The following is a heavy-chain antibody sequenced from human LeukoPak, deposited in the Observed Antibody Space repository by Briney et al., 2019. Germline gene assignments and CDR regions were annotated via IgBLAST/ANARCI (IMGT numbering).Heavy chain of an antibody. CDR2: INPSGGST. CDR1: GYTFTSYY. Sequence: RASVKVSCKASGYTFTSYYMHWVRQAPGQGLEWMGIINPSGGSTSYAQKFQGRVTMTRDTSTSTVYMELSSLRSEDTAVYYCARGDTXYSSGXXATDYWGQGTLVTVSS. D-gene: IGHD6-19*01. J-gene: IGHJ4*02. CDR3: ARGDTXYSSGXXATDY. V-gene: IGHV1-46*01.